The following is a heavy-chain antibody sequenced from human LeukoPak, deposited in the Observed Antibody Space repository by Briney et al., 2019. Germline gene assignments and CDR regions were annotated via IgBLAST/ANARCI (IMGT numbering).Heavy chain of an antibody. V-gene: IGHV4-34*01. CDR3: ARHGSYGLGAFDI. Sequence: SETLSLTCAVYGGSFSGYYWSWIRQPPGKGLEWIGEINHSGSTNYNPSLKSRVTISVDTSKNQFSLKLSSVTAADTAVYYCARHGSYGLGAFDIWGQGTMVTVSS. J-gene: IGHJ3*02. D-gene: IGHD5-18*01. CDR1: GGSFSGYY. CDR2: INHSGST.